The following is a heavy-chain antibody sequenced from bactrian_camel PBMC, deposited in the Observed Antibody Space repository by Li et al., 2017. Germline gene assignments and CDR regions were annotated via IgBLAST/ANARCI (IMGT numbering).Heavy chain of an antibody. D-gene: IGHD5*01. V-gene: IGHV3S53*01. CDR1: GYMFERIC. Sequence: HVQLVESGGGAVQTGGSLRLSCAVSGYMFERICLGWFRQAPGKEREGVAASGPDGTTSYAASVKGRFTTSRDNAKDTIYLQMNTLKPNAPGVYVCAKAPPPYCAGLVSNPCVTATVGNRGQGTQVTVS. CDR2: SGPDGTT. CDR3: AKAPPPYCAGLVSNPCVTATVGN. J-gene: IGHJ4*01.